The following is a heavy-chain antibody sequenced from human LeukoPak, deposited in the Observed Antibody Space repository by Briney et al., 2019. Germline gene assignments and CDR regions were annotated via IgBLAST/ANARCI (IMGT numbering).Heavy chain of an antibody. CDR1: GFPFRGRW. D-gene: IGHD4-4*01. CDR3: STALDYTFDY. Sequence: GGSLRLSCTASGFPFRGRWMHWVRQAPGKGLVWISLIKKDGCFSTYAYSVKGLFTISGDDAKNTLYLQMDMLSADDTAVYYWSTALDYTFDYWGRGTLVTVSS. J-gene: IGHJ4*02. V-gene: IGHV3-74*03. CDR2: IKKDGCFS.